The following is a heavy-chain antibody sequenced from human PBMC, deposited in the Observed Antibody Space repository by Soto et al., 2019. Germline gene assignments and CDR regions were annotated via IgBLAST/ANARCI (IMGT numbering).Heavy chain of an antibody. Sequence: GESLKISCKGSGYSFTTYWIAWVRQMPGKGLEWMGIICPGDSDARYSPSFQGQGTCSADKSINTTYLHFNSLEASATAMYFCTRGDTSMGFDYWGQGTLVTVSS. CDR2: ICPGDSDA. CDR3: TRGDTSMGFDY. V-gene: IGHV5-51*01. J-gene: IGHJ4*02. D-gene: IGHD5-18*01. CDR1: GYSFTTYW.